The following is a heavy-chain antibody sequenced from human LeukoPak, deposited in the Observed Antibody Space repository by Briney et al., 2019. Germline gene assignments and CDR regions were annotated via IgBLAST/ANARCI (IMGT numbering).Heavy chain of an antibody. CDR3: ARRIGYCSSTSCYQSFDY. V-gene: IGHV4-39*07. Sequence: PSETLSLTCTVSGGSVSSSSYYWGWIRQPPGKGLEWIGSIYYSGSTYYNPSLKSRVTISVDTSKNQFSLKLSSVTAADTAVYYCARRIGYCSSTSCYQSFDYWGQGTLVTVSS. CDR2: IYYSGST. J-gene: IGHJ4*02. D-gene: IGHD2-2*01. CDR1: GGSVSSSSYY.